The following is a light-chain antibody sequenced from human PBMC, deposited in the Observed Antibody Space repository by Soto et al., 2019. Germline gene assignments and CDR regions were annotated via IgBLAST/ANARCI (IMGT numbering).Light chain of an antibody. V-gene: IGKV3-15*01. CDR3: QQYNTWPLT. J-gene: IGKJ4*01. Sequence: EIVMTQSPATLSVSPGERATLSCRASQGITNNLAWYQQKPGQAPRLLIYGASTLATGIPARFSGSGSGTEFTLTISSLQSEDFATYYCQQYNTWPLTFGGGTKVEIK. CDR2: GAS. CDR1: QGITNN.